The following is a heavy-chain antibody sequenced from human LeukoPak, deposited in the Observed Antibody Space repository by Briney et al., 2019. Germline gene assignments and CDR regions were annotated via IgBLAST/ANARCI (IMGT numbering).Heavy chain of an antibody. V-gene: IGHV4-61*02. CDR1: GGSISSGSYY. Sequence: SETLSLTCTVSGGSISSGSYYWRSIRQPAGKGLEWIGRIYTSGSTNYNPSLKSRVTISVDTSKNQFSLKLSSVTAADTAVYYCAGEATSAWALVVAQPRGFDYWGQGTLVTVSS. CDR3: AGEATSAWALVVAQPRGFDY. J-gene: IGHJ4*02. CDR2: IYTSGST. D-gene: IGHD2-2*01.